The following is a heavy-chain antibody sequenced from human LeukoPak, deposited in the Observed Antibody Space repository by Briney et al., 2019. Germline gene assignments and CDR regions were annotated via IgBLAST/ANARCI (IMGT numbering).Heavy chain of an antibody. CDR1: GYTFTTYD. CDR2: INTHTGST. J-gene: IGHJ4*02. V-gene: IGHV1-18*01. D-gene: IGHD2-15*01. Sequence: ASVKVSCKASGYTFTTYDISWVRQAPGQGLEWMGWINTHTGSTNYAQNLQGRVTMTTDPSTSTAYMELRSLGSDDTAVYYCARGPGGCSGGSCYHDYWGQGNVVIVSS. CDR3: ARGPGGCSGGSCYHDY.